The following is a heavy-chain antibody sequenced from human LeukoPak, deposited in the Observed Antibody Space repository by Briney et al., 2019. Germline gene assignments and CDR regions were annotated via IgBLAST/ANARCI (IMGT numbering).Heavy chain of an antibody. CDR3: AREGTPPGLRFLEWSPGAFDI. V-gene: IGHV1-2*02. CDR2: INPNSGGT. J-gene: IGHJ3*02. D-gene: IGHD3-3*01. Sequence: ASVKVSCKASGYTFTGYYMHWVRQAPGQGLEWMGWINPNSGGTNYAQKFQGRVTMTRDTSISTAYMELSRLRSDDTAVYYCAREGTPPGLRFLEWSPGAFDIWGQGTMVTVSS. CDR1: GYTFTGYY.